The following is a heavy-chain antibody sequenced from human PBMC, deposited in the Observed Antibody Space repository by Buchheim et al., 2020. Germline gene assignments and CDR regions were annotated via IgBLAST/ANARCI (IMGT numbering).Heavy chain of an antibody. CDR2: INYSGST. V-gene: IGHV4-31*03. J-gene: IGHJ5*02. Sequence: QVQLQESGPGLVKPSQTLSLTCTVSGGSISSGGYYWSWIRQHPGMGLVWIGYINYSGSTYYNPSLKSRVTISVDTSKNQFSLKLSSVTAADTAVYYCARDGGGTIFRGGSGNWFDPWGQGTL. D-gene: IGHD3-3*01. CDR3: ARDGGGTIFRGGSGNWFDP. CDR1: GGSISSGGYY.